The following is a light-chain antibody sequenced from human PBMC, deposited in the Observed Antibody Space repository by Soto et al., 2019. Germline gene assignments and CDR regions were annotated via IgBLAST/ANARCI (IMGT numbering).Light chain of an antibody. Sequence: SYELTQPLSVSVALGQTARITCGGNNIGSKNVHWYQLNPGQAPVLVIYRDTNRPSGIPERFSGSNSGNTATLAISGAQVGDDADYYCQVWDSSIVVFGGGTKLTVL. CDR2: RDT. J-gene: IGLJ3*02. CDR3: QVWDSSIVV. CDR1: NIGSKN. V-gene: IGLV3-9*01.